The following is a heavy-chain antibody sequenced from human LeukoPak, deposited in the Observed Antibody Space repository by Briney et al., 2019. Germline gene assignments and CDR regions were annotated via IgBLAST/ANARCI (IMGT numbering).Heavy chain of an antibody. CDR1: GGSFSGYY. V-gene: IGHV4-34*01. CDR3: ARADYYDSSGFDY. J-gene: IGHJ4*02. Sequence: SETLSLTCAVYGGSFSGYYWSWIRQPPGKGLEWIGEINRSGSTNYNPSLKSRVTISVDTFKNQFSLKLSSVTAADTAVYYCARADYYDSSGFDYWGQGTLVTVSS. D-gene: IGHD3-22*01. CDR2: INRSGST.